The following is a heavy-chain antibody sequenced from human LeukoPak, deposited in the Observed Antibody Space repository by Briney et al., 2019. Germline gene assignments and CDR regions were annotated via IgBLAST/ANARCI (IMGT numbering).Heavy chain of an antibody. J-gene: IGHJ6*03. CDR3: ARAEEMATIVGVSNYMDV. CDR1: GFIFSNYG. Sequence: PGGSLRLSCAASGFIFSNYGMSWVRQAPGKGLEWVSGITDSGGRTYYSDSVKGRFTISRDDSKSTLYLQMNSLRAEDTAVYYCARAEEMATIVGVSNYMDVWGKGTTVTVSS. V-gene: IGHV3-23*01. D-gene: IGHD5-24*01. CDR2: ITDSGGRT.